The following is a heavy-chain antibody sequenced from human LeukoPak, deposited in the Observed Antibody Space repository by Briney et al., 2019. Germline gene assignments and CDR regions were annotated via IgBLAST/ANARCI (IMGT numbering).Heavy chain of an antibody. CDR1: GYTFTGYY. CDR2: INPNSGGT. V-gene: IGHV1-2*04. Sequence: ASVKVSCKASGYTFTGYYMHWVRQAPGQGLEWMGWINPNSGGTNYAQKFQGWVTMTRDTSISTAYMELSRLRSDDTAVYYCARACFGELHAFDIWGQGTMVTVSS. J-gene: IGHJ3*02. CDR3: ARACFGELHAFDI. D-gene: IGHD3-10*01.